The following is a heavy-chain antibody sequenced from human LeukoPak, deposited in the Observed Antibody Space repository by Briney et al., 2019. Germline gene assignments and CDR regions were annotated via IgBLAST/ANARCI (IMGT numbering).Heavy chain of an antibody. D-gene: IGHD6-13*01. Sequence: GGSLRLSCAASGFTFSSYGMHWVRQAPGKGLEWVAFIRYDGSNKYHADSVKGRFTISRDNSKNTLYLQMNSLRAEDTAVYYCARSIAAAALVDYWGQGTLVTVSS. CDR3: ARSIAAAALVDY. V-gene: IGHV3-30*02. CDR1: GFTFSSYG. J-gene: IGHJ4*02. CDR2: IRYDGSNK.